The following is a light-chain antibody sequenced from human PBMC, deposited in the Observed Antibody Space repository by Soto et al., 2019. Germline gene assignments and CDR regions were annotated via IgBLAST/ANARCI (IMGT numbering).Light chain of an antibody. V-gene: IGLV1-51*02. J-gene: IGLJ3*02. CDR3: ATWDSSLGVVV. Sequence: QSVLTQPPSVSAAPGQKVTMSCSGSSSNIGSNFVSWYQHHPGTAPNLLIYENNRRRSGILDRFSGSKSGTSATLGITGLQTGDEADYYCATWDSSLGVVVFGGGTKLTVL. CDR1: SSNIGSNF. CDR2: ENN.